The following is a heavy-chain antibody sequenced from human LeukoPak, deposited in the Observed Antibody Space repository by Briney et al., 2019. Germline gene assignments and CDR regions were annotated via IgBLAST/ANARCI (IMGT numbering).Heavy chain of an antibody. CDR2: IYHSGST. CDR1: GGSISSGGYS. D-gene: IGHD2-2*02. CDR3: ARVHCSSTSCYTGAFDI. V-gene: IGHV4-30-2*01. Sequence: SETLSLTCAVSGGSISSGGYSWSWIRQPPGKGLEWIGYIYHSGSTYYNPSLKSRVTISVDRSKNQFSLKLSPVTAADTAVYYCARVHCSSTSCYTGAFDIWGQGTMVTVSS. J-gene: IGHJ3*02.